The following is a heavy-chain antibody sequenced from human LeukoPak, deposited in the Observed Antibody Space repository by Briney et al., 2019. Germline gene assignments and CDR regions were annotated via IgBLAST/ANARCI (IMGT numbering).Heavy chain of an antibody. V-gene: IGHV3-23*01. CDR3: ANDIARLAFEN. D-gene: IGHD6-13*01. J-gene: IGHJ4*02. CDR2: IGPSGEKT. CDR1: GFTFNIHG. Sequence: GGSLRLSCAASGFTFNIHGMNWVRQAPGKGPEWVSGIGPSGEKTYYADSVKGRFTISRDNSEKTVYLRRHSLTVEDTAVYYCANDIARLAFENWGQGTLVTVSS.